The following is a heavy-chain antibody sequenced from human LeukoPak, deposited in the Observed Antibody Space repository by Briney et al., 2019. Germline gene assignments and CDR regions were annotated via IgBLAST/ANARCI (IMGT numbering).Heavy chain of an antibody. J-gene: IGHJ4*02. CDR2: IYYSGST. CDR1: GGSISSYY. Sequence: LETLSLTCTVSGGSISSYYWSWIRQPPGKGLEWIGYIYYSGSTNYNPSLKSRVTISVDTSKNQFSLKLSSVTAADTAVYYCAREKQRDGYIESDYWGQGTLVTVSS. D-gene: IGHD5-24*01. CDR3: AREKQRDGYIESDY. V-gene: IGHV4-59*01.